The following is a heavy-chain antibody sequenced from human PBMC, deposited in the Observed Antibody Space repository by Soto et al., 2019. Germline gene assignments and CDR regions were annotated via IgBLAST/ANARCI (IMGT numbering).Heavy chain of an antibody. CDR2: ISYDGGKK. CDR1: GFRFSDYP. J-gene: IGHJ4*02. D-gene: IGHD6-19*01. V-gene: IGHV3-30*04. CDR3: ASFRGGMAVG. Sequence: GGSLRLSCVGSGFRFSDYPLNWVRQAPGQGLEWVAVISYDGGKKYYADSVKGRFTISRGNSKNTLYVEMNSLRSDDTAVYYCASFRGGMAVGWGQGTLVTVSS.